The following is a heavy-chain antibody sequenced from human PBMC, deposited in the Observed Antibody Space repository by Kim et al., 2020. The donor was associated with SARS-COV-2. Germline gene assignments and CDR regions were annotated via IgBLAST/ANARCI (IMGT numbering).Heavy chain of an antibody. CDR1: GGTFSSYA. J-gene: IGHJ4*02. CDR2: IIPIFGTA. Sequence: SVKVSCKASGGTFSSYAISWVRQAPGQGLEWMGGIIPIFGTANYAQKFQGRVTITADESTSTAYMELSSLRSEDTAVYYCARARTPNHRWFGELLPYYYFDYWGQGTLVTVSS. D-gene: IGHD3-10*01. V-gene: IGHV1-69*13. CDR3: ARARTPNHRWFGELLPYYYFDY.